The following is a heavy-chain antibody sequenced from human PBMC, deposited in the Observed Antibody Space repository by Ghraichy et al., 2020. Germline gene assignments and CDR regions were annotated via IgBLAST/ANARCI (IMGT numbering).Heavy chain of an antibody. D-gene: IGHD6-19*01. CDR2: IYYSGNT. V-gene: IGHV4-39*01. CDR3: ARHTQSSGWYPPHHYYYMDV. Sequence: SETLSLTCTVSGGSMNSSSYYWGWIRQPPGKGLEWIGSIYYSGNTYYKPSLKSRVTISADTSKNQFSLNLSSVTAADTAVYYCARHTQSSGWYPPHHYYYMDVWGKGTTVTVSS. J-gene: IGHJ6*03. CDR1: GGSMNSSSYY.